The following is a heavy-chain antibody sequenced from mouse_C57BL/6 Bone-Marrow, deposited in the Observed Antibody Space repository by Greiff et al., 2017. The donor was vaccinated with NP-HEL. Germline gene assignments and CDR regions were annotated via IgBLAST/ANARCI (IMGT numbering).Heavy chain of an antibody. Sequence: QVQLQQSGPELVKPGASVKISCKASGYAFSSSWMNWVEQRPGKGLEWIGRIYPGDGDTNYNGKFKGKATLTADKSSSTAYMQLSSLTSEDSAVYCCERYGSNFDYWGQGTTLTVSS. CDR2: IYPGDGDT. CDR1: GYAFSSSW. J-gene: IGHJ2*01. D-gene: IGHD1-1*01. CDR3: ERYGSNFDY. V-gene: IGHV1-82*01.